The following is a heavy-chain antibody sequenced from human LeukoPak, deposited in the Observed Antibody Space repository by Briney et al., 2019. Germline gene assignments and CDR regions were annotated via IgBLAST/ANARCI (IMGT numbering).Heavy chain of an antibody. J-gene: IGHJ4*02. CDR3: ARDNAYYDSSGYYGG. CDR1: GFTFSSYG. V-gene: IGHV3-30*02. D-gene: IGHD3-22*01. CDR2: IRYDGSNK. Sequence: GGSLRLSCAASGFTFSSYGMHWVRQAPGKGLEWVAFIRYDGSNKYYADSVKGRFTISRDNSKNTLYLQMNSLRAEDTAVYYCARDNAYYDSSGYYGGWGQGTLVTVSS.